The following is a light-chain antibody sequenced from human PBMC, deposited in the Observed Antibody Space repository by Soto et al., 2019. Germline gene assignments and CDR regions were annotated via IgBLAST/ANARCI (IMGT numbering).Light chain of an antibody. CDR1: TSDIGGYKY. Sequence: QSALTQPASVSGSPGQSITISCTGTTSDIGGYKYVSWYQHYPGKAPKLMIFEVSSRPSGVSNRFSGSKSGNTASLTISGLQAEDEADYFCGSFSSTSTLYVFGSGTKLTVL. CDR2: EVS. CDR3: GSFSSTSTLYV. J-gene: IGLJ1*01. V-gene: IGLV2-14*01.